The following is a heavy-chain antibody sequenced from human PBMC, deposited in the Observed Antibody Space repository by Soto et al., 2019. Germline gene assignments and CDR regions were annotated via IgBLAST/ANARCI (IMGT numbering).Heavy chain of an antibody. J-gene: IGHJ6*02. CDR1: GYTFTSYA. CDR2: INAGNGNT. V-gene: IGHV1-3*01. D-gene: IGHD1-1*01. Sequence: ASVKVSCKASGYTFTSYAMHWVRQAPGQRLEWMGWINAGNGNTKYSQKFQGRVTITRDTSASTAYMELSSLRSEDTAVYYCARDWVQLERLSYYYGMDVRGQGTTVTVSS. CDR3: ARDWVQLERLSYYYGMDV.